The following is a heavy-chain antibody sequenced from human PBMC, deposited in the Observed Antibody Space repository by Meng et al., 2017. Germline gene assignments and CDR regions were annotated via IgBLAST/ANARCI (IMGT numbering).Heavy chain of an antibody. J-gene: IGHJ4*02. CDR2: INAGNGNT. D-gene: IGHD2-21*02. CDR1: GYTFNRYG. CDR3: ARDLGAGVVTAINY. Sequence: CGAEVKQSRSLVHVSWHASGYTFNRYGMHWVRQAPGKRLEWMGWINAGNGNTKNSQKFQGRVTITRDTSASTVYMELSSMRSEDTAVYYCARDLGAGVVTAINYWGQGTLVTVSS. V-gene: IGHV1-3*01.